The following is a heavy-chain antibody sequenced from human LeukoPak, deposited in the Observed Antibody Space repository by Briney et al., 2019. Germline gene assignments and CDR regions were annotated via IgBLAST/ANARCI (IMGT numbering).Heavy chain of an antibody. J-gene: IGHJ4*02. V-gene: IGHV4-31*03. CDR1: GGSISSNDYY. CDR3: ARAPYSYGSYYFDY. D-gene: IGHD5-18*01. Sequence: SQTLSLTCTVSGGSISSNDYYWGWIRHHPGRGLEWIGYNHHTGTTYYNLSLKSRLTISIDTSKDQFSLKLTSVTAADTAVYYCARAPYSYGSYYFDYWGRGTLVSVSS. CDR2: NHHTGTT.